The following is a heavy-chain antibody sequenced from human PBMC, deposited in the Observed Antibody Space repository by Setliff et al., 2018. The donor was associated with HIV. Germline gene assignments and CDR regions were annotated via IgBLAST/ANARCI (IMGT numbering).Heavy chain of an antibody. Sequence: PSETLSLTCTVSDDSVSTFYWNWIRQPPGKGLEWIGLIYYTGIPTYNTALKSRVTMSVDRSKNQFSLRLTSVTAADTAMYYCARVARVHPFDPWGQGTLVTVSS. CDR3: ARVARVHPFDP. V-gene: IGHV4-59*02. CDR1: DDSVSTFY. CDR2: IYYTGIP. J-gene: IGHJ5*02.